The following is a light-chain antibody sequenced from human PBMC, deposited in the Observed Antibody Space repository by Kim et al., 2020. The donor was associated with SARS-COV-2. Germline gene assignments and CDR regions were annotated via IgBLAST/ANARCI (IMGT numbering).Light chain of an antibody. V-gene: IGLV10-54*04. CDR1: DNNVGNEG. Sequence: RQTATLTCTGNDNNVGNEGAAWLQQHQGHPPKLLSYRNNNRPSGISERCSASRSGSTASLTITGLQPEDEADYYCSAWDNSLPTWVFGGGTQLTVL. J-gene: IGLJ3*02. CDR3: SAWDNSLPTWV. CDR2: RNN.